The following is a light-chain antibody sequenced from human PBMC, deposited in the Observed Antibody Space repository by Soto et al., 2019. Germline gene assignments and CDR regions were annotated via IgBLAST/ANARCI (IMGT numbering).Light chain of an antibody. J-gene: IGLJ1*01. CDR2: GNS. Sequence: QSVLTQPPSVSGAPGQRVTISCTGSSSSIGAGYGVHWYQQLPGTAPRLLIYGNSNRPSGVPDRFSGSKSGTSASLAITGLQAEDEADYYCQSYDSSLSGYVFGTGTKLTVL. V-gene: IGLV1-40*01. CDR1: SSSIGAGYG. CDR3: QSYDSSLSGYV.